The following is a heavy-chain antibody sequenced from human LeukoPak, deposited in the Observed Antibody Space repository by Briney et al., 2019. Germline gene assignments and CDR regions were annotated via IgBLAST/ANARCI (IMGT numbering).Heavy chain of an antibody. Sequence: ASVKVSCKASGYTFTAYYMHWVRQAPGQGLEWMGCINPNGGGTNYAQRFQGRVTMTRDTSMSTAYMELSRLTSDDTAVYYCARSDVLRHFDWLSYWGQGTLVAVSS. CDR3: ARSDVLRHFDWLSY. J-gene: IGHJ4*02. V-gene: IGHV1-2*02. CDR2: INPNGGGT. CDR1: GYTFTAYY. D-gene: IGHD3-9*01.